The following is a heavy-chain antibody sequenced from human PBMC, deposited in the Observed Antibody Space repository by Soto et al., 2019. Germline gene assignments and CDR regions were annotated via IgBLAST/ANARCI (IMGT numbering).Heavy chain of an antibody. V-gene: IGHV3-11*01. CDR3: ARVGADVYTHIPYSAMDV. D-gene: IGHD2-2*02. CDR2: ISNTGSAA. J-gene: IGHJ6*02. CDR1: GFTFSDYY. Sequence: GGSLRLSCAASGFTFSDYYMSWIRQAPGKGLEWVSYISNTGSAAYHADSVKGRLTISRDNAKTSLYLQMHSLRAEDTAVYYCARVGADVYTHIPYSAMDVWGQGTTVTVSS.